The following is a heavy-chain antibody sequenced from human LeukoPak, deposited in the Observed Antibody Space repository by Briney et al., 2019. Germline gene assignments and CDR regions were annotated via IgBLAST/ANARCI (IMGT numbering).Heavy chain of an antibody. CDR2: VYSSGST. D-gene: IGHD4-17*01. V-gene: IGHV4-4*07. CDR3: ARGDGDYRGYFDS. J-gene: IGHJ4*02. CDR1: GGSISNYY. Sequence: PSETLSLTCTVSGGSISNYYWSWIRQPAGKGLKWIGRVYSSGSTNYNPSLTGRVTMSVDTSKNQFSLNLSSVTAADTAVYFCARGDGDYRGYFDSWGRGTLVSVSS.